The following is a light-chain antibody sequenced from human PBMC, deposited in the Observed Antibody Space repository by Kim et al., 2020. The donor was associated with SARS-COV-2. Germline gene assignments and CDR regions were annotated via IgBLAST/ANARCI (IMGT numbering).Light chain of an antibody. CDR1: QSGSSTY. J-gene: IGKJ2*01. CDR3: QHYGGSLFT. V-gene: IGKV3-20*01. CDR2: GLS. Sequence: LSSGERAPLPCRASQSGSSTYLAWYQQKLGQSPRLLIYGLSSRAPGIPDRFSGGGSGTDFTLTISRLEPEDFAVYYCQHYGGSLFTFGQGTKLEIK.